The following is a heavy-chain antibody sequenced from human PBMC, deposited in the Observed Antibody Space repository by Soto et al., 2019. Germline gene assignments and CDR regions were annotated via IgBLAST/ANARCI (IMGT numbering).Heavy chain of an antibody. Sequence: SQTLSLTCAISGDSVSSTSAAWSWIRQSPSRGLEWLGRTYYRSEWYSDYAVSVKSRITINPDTSKNQFSLQLNSVTPEDTAVYYCARGSYYSGWVWGQGTLVTVPQ. CDR1: GDSVSSTSAA. V-gene: IGHV6-1*01. D-gene: IGHD6-19*01. J-gene: IGHJ4*02. CDR2: TYYRSEWYS. CDR3: ARGSYYSGWV.